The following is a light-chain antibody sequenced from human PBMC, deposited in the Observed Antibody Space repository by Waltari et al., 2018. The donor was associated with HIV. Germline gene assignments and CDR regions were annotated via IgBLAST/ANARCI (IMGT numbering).Light chain of an antibody. CDR1: RSVGSG. V-gene: IGKV3-15*01. Sequence: EVVMTQSPATLLESPGKTANLSCRASRSVGSGLAWYHQKPGRSPRLLICGASSRASDAPPTFSGSGAGTDFSLSISSLRSDDVGIYYCQQYSTWPLTFGRGTTVEIK. J-gene: IGKJ1*01. CDR2: GAS. CDR3: QQYSTWPLT.